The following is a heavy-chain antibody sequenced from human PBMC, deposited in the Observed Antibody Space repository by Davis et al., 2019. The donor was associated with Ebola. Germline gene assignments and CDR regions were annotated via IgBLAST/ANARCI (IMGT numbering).Heavy chain of an antibody. V-gene: IGHV3-30*02. CDR1: GLRFSDYG. CDR3: VKEGSSSWSLYYYYGMDV. Sequence: PGGSLRLSCAASGLRFSDYGMHWVRQAPGKGLEWVAFMRYDGDNIHYADSVRGRFTISRDNSKNRLYLQMNSLRAEDTAVYYCVKEGSSSWSLYYYYGMDVWGQGTTVTVSS. CDR2: MRYDGDNI. D-gene: IGHD6-13*01. J-gene: IGHJ6*02.